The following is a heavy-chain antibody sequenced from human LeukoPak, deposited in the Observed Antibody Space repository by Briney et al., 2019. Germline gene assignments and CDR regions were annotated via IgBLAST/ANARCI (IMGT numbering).Heavy chain of an antibody. V-gene: IGHV1-3*01. CDR1: GYTFTSHA. D-gene: IGHD1-14*01. Sequence: ASVTVSCKASGYTFTSHAMHWVRQAPGQRLEWMGWINAGNGNTKYSQKFQGRVTITRDTSASTAYMGLSSLRSEDTAVYYCARDRGNRDDYWGQGTLVIVSS. CDR3: ARDRGNRDDY. CDR2: INAGNGNT. J-gene: IGHJ4*02.